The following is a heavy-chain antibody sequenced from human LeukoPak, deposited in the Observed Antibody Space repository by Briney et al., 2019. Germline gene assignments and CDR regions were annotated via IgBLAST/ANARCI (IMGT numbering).Heavy chain of an antibody. V-gene: IGHV3-15*01. CDR2: IKSKTDGGTT. Sequence: GGSLRLSCAASGFTFSNAWMSWVRQAPGKGLEWVGGIKSKTDGGTTDYAAPVKGRFTISRDDSKNTLYLQMNSLKTEDTAVYYCTTGGERGYYDFWSGYYLNLWGQGTMVTVSS. D-gene: IGHD3-3*01. CDR3: TTGGERGYYDFWSGYYLNL. CDR1: GFTFSNAW. J-gene: IGHJ3*01.